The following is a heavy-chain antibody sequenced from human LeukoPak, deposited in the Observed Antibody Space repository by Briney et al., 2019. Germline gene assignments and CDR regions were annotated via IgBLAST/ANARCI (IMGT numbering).Heavy chain of an antibody. CDR2: ISSSSSYI. CDR1: GFTFSSYA. CDR3: ARDHGCSGGSCYIRYGMDV. V-gene: IGHV3-21*01. J-gene: IGHJ6*02. Sequence: GGSLRLSCAVSGFTFSSYAMSWVRQAPGKGLEWVSSISSSSSYIYYADSVKGRFTISRDNAKNSLYLQMNSLRAEDTAVYYCARDHGCSGGSCYIRYGMDVWGQGTTVTVSS. D-gene: IGHD2-15*01.